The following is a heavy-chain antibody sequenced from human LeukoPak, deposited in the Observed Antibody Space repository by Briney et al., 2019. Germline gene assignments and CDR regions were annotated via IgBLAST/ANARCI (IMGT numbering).Heavy chain of an antibody. D-gene: IGHD2-2*01. Sequence: SETLSLTCTVSGGSISSYYWNWIRQPPGKGLEWIGYIYYSGSTNYNPSLKSRVTISVDTSKNQFSLKLSSVTAADTAVYYCARRRRYCSSTSCSNWFDPWGQGTLVTVSS. CDR1: GGSISSYY. CDR2: IYYSGST. V-gene: IGHV4-59*12. J-gene: IGHJ5*02. CDR3: ARRRRYCSSTSCSNWFDP.